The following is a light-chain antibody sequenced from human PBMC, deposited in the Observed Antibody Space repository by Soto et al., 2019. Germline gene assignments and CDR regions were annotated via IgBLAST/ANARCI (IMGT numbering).Light chain of an antibody. CDR3: HQYGISPTS. Sequence: VLTKSPATLSLSPFEIATLACMGSQSIHTSLAWDQQKPGQPPRLVVYDSTLRANGVPDRCSDSGSGTDFTLTICILEPKDFAVYYCHQYGISPTSFGQGTRMEI. V-gene: IGKV3-20*01. J-gene: IGKJ5*01. CDR1: QSIHTS. CDR2: DST.